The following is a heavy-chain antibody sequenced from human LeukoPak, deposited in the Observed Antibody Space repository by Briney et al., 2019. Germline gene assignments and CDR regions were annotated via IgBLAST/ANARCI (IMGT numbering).Heavy chain of an antibody. V-gene: IGHV3-11*04. CDR2: ISSSSTTI. J-gene: IGHJ5*02. D-gene: IGHD6-6*01. CDR3: ARTYSSSSRTMWFDP. Sequence: PGGSLRLSCAASGFTFSDYYMSWIRQAPGKGLEWVSYISSSSTTIYYADSVKGRFTISRDNAKNSLYLQMNSLRAEDTAVYYCARTYSSSSRTMWFDPWGQGTLVTVSS. CDR1: GFTFSDYY.